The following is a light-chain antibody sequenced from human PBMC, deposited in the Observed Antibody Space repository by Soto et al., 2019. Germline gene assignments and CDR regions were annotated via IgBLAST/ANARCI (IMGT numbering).Light chain of an antibody. J-gene: IGKJ1*01. CDR3: QQYNNWPPERT. V-gene: IGKV3-15*01. Sequence: EIVITQSPATLSVSPGERATLSCRASQSVSSNLAWYQQKPGQAPRLLIYGASTRATGIPARFRGSGSGTEFTLTISSLQSEDFAVYYCQQYNNWPPERTVGQGTKVDIK. CDR2: GAS. CDR1: QSVSSN.